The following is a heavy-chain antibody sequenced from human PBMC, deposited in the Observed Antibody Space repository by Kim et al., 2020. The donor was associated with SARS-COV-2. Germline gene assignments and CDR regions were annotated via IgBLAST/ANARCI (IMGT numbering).Heavy chain of an antibody. V-gene: IGHV3-9*01. D-gene: IGHD6-13*01. CDR2: ISWNSGSI. CDR3: AKDMAAGPAAAVGWGYGMDV. Sequence: GGSLRLSCAASGFTFDDYAMHWVRQAPGKGLEWVSGISWNSGSIGYADSVKGRFTISRDNAKNSLYLQMNSLRAEDTALYYCAKDMAAGPAAAVGWGYGMDVWGQGTTVTVSS. J-gene: IGHJ6*02. CDR1: GFTFDDYA.